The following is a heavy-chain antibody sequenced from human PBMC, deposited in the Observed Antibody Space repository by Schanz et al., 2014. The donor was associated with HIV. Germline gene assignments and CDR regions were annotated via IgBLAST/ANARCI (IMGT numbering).Heavy chain of an antibody. J-gene: IGHJ4*02. V-gene: IGHV1-18*01. Sequence: QVQLVQSGPEVKKPGSSVKVSCKASGYTFTSYGISWVRQAPGQGLEWMGWISPYDGNTNYAQKFQGRVTMTTDTSRYTAYMELRSLRSDDTAVYYCARGDRDDFWSGAAIWGQGTLVTVSS. CDR1: GYTFTSYG. CDR2: ISPYDGNT. D-gene: IGHD3-3*01. CDR3: ARGDRDDFWSGAAI.